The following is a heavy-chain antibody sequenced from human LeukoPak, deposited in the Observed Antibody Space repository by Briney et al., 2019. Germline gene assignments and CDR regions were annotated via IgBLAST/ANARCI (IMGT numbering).Heavy chain of an antibody. CDR2: IYHSGST. V-gene: IGHV4-4*02. CDR3: ARDTRSIAAAGPIDY. Sequence: SGTLSLTCAVSGGSISSSNWWSWVRQPPGKGLEWIGEIYHSGSTYYNPSLKSRVTISVDTSKSQFSLKLSSVTAADTAVYYCARDTRSIAAAGPIDYWGQGTLVTVSS. CDR1: GGSISSSNW. D-gene: IGHD6-13*01. J-gene: IGHJ4*02.